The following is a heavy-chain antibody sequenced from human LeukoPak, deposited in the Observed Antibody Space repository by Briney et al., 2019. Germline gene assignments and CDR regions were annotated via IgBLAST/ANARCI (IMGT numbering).Heavy chain of an antibody. Sequence: GGSLRLSCAASRFTFSSYWMHWVRQAPGKGVVWVSLINSDGSSITYADSVKGRFTISRDNAKNTLYLQMNSLRAEDSAVYYCARAITESIAVAGTLDYWGQGTLVTVSS. CDR1: RFTFSSYW. CDR2: INSDGSSI. J-gene: IGHJ4*02. V-gene: IGHV3-74*01. CDR3: ARAITESIAVAGTLDY. D-gene: IGHD6-19*01.